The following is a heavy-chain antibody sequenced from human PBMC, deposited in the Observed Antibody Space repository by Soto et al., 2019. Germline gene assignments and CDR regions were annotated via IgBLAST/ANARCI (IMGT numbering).Heavy chain of an antibody. V-gene: IGHV1-2*04. CDR1: GYTFTGYY. CDR2: INPNSGGT. D-gene: IGHD2-15*01. J-gene: IGHJ4*02. Sequence: QVQLVQSGAEVKKPGASVKVSCKASGYTFTGYYMHWVRQAPGQGLEWMGWINPNSGGTNYAQKFRGWVTMTRDTSISTAYMELSRLRSDDTAVYYCARGRAVVAATRVDFDYWGQGTLVTVSS. CDR3: ARGRAVVAATRVDFDY.